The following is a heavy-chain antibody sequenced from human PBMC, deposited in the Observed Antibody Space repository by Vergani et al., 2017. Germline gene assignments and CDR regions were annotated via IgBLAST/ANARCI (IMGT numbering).Heavy chain of an antibody. D-gene: IGHD3-9*01. V-gene: IGHV1-2*02. J-gene: IGHJ5*02. Sequence: QVQLVQAGAEVKKPGAAVKVSCKASGYYFTDNYLHWVRQAPGQGLEWMGRITPQNGGTRYAEKFKGRVTMTRDTGTNTAYMWLTSLISLYTAVYYGVRVGTFVWLSTWLQGTLVTVSP. CDR1: GYYFTDNY. CDR2: ITPQNGGT. CDR3: VRVGTFVWLST.